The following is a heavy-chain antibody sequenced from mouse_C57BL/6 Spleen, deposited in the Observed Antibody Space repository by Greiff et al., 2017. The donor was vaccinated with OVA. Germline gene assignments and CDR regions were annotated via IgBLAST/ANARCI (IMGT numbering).Heavy chain of an antibody. Sequence: VQRVESGPGLVAPSQSLSITCTVSGFSLTSYGVSWVRQPPGKGLEWLGVIWGDGSTNYHSALISRLSISKDNSKSQVFLKLNSLQTDDTATYYCAKPGGLYDHGWFAYWGQGTLVTVSA. CDR3: AKPGGLYDHGWFAY. J-gene: IGHJ3*01. CDR1: GFSLTSYG. D-gene: IGHD2-3*01. CDR2: IWGDGST. V-gene: IGHV2-3*01.